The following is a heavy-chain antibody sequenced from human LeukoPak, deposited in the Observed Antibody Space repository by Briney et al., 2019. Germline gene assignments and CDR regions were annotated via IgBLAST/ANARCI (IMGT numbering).Heavy chain of an antibody. CDR2: IKQDGSEK. J-gene: IGHJ4*02. Sequence: GGSLRLSGAASGFTFGSYWMRWVRQAPGKGLEWVANIKQDGSEKNYVDSVKGRFTISRDNAKNSLYLQMNSLRAEDTAVYYCASGLELDYWGQGTLVTVSS. CDR3: ASGLELDY. V-gene: IGHV3-7*03. CDR1: GFTFGSYW.